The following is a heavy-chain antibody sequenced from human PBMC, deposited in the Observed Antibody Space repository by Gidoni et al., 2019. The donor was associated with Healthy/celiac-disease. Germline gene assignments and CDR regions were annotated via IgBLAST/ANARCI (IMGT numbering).Heavy chain of an antibody. V-gene: IGHV3-30*18. CDR3: AKENSGSYYGSDY. D-gene: IGHD1-26*01. J-gene: IGHJ4*02. Sequence: QVQLVESGGGVVQPGRSLRLSCAASGFTFSSYGMHEVRQAPGKGREWMAVISYDGSNKYYADAVKGRFTISRDNSKNTLYLQMNSLRAEDTAVYYCAKENSGSYYGSDYWGQGTLVTVSS. CDR2: ISYDGSNK. CDR1: GFTFSSYG.